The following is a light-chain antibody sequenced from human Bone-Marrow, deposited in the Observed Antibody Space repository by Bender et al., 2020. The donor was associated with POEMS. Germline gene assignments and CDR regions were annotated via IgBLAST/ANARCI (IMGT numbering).Light chain of an antibody. CDR1: ISNIGAGYD. CDR3: QSFDRSLRGPV. Sequence: QSVLTQPPSVSGAPGQRVTISCTGSISNIGAGYDVHWYQQLPGKAPKLLIYDNSNRPSGIPGRLSGSKSGSSASLAITGLQAEDEGDYYCQSFDRSLRGPVFGGGTRLTVL. CDR2: DNS. J-gene: IGLJ2*01. V-gene: IGLV1-40*01.